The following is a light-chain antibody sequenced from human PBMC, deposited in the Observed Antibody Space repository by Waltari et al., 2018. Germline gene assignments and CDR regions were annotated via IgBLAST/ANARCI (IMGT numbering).Light chain of an antibody. Sequence: QSAPTQPASVSGSPGQSITTSFTGTSSDVGASHFVSWHQHYPGKAPKVMIYGVNNRPSGVSNRFSGSKSGNTASLIISGLQADDEADYYCSSYTTSGTLVFGTGTKVTVL. CDR2: GVN. CDR3: SSYTTSGTLV. CDR1: SSDVGASHF. J-gene: IGLJ1*01. V-gene: IGLV2-14*01.